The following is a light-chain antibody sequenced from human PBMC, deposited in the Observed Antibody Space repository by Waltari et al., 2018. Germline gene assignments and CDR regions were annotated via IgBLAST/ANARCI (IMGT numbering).Light chain of an antibody. V-gene: IGKV3-20*01. Sequence: DIVLTQSPDTLSLSPGDRATLSCRAGQSIRRTLAWYQQKPGQAPRLLIYDASSRATGVPHRFSGSGSGTDLSLTISRLEPEDFAVYYCQKYGTLPATFGQGTKVEIK. CDR1: QSIRRT. J-gene: IGKJ1*01. CDR2: DAS. CDR3: QKYGTLPAT.